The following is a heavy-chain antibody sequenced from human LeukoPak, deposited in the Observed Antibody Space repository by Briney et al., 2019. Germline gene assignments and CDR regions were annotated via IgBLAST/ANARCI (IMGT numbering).Heavy chain of an antibody. CDR2: ISGYNGNK. CDR3: ARGPGGRSGYHPLEDYYYYYMDV. CDR1: GYTFTRNG. J-gene: IGHJ6*03. D-gene: IGHD3-22*01. V-gene: IGHV1-18*01. Sequence: ASVKVSCKASGYTFTRNGISWVRQAPGQGLEWMGWISGYNGNKNYAQKFQGRVTMTTDTSTSTVYMELRSLRSDDTAVYYCARGPGGRSGYHPLEDYYYYYMDVWGKGTTVTVSS.